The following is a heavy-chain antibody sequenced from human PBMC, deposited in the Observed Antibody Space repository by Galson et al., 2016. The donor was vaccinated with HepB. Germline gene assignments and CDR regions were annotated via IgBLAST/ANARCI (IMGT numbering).Heavy chain of an antibody. Sequence: SLRLSCAASGFTFTRYTMHWVRQAPGKGLEWVSVISYDGTNKYYADSDSLEGRFTISKDNYRDTLYMLMNSMRPKDTAVYYCARGLRWWDVDLWGRGTLVTVSS. CDR2: ISYDGTNK. CDR1: GFTFTRYT. D-gene: IGHD5-12*01. J-gene: IGHJ2*01. V-gene: IGHV3-30*04. CDR3: ARGLRWWDVDL.